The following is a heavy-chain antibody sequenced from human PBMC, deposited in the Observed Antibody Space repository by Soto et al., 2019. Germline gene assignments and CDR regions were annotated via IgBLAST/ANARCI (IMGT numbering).Heavy chain of an antibody. CDR1: GGSVSSGSYY. J-gene: IGHJ5*02. V-gene: IGHV4-61*01. CDR2: IYYSGST. D-gene: IGHD6-19*01. Sequence: SETLSLTCTVSGGSVSSGSYYWSWIRQPPGKGLEWIGYIYYSGSTNYNPSLKSRVTISVDTSKNQFSLKLSSVTAADTAVYYCARKVPRYGSGWDNGFDPWGQGTLVTVSS. CDR3: ARKVPRYGSGWDNGFDP.